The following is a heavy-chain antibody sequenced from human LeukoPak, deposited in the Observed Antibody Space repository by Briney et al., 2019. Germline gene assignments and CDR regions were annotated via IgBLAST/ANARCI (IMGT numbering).Heavy chain of an antibody. CDR3: ARGKVVWRWDYYYMDV. Sequence: GASVKVPCKASGYTFTSYDINWVRQATGQGLERMGWMNPNSGNTGYAQKFQGRVTITRNTSISTAYMELSSLRSEDTAVYYCARGKVVWRWDYYYMDVWGKGTTVTVSS. J-gene: IGHJ6*03. D-gene: IGHD2-8*02. V-gene: IGHV1-8*03. CDR2: MNPNSGNT. CDR1: GYTFTSYD.